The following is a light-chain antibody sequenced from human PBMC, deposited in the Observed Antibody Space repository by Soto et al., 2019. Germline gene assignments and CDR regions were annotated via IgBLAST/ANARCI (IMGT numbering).Light chain of an antibody. J-gene: IGKJ1*01. CDR1: QSVSSN. CDR3: QQYNYWRT. CDR2: GAS. Sequence: EIVMTQSPATLSVSPGERATLSCRASQSVSSNLAWYQQKPGQAPRLLIYGASTRATGIPARFSGSGSGTEFILTITSLQSEDFAVYYCQQYNYWRTFGQGTKVEVK. V-gene: IGKV3-15*01.